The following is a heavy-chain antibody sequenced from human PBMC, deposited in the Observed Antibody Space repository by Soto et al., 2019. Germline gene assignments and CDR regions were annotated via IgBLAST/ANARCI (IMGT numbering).Heavy chain of an antibody. V-gene: IGHV3-23*01. CDR2: ISGSGGST. Sequence: GALRLSCAASGFTFSSYGMSWVRQAPGKGLEWVSAISGSGGSTYYADSVKGRFTISRDNSKNTLYLQMNSLRAEDTAVYYCARYRGYSYGRIYWYFDLWGRGTLVTVSS. CDR3: ARYRGYSYGRIYWYFDL. D-gene: IGHD5-18*01. J-gene: IGHJ2*01. CDR1: GFTFSSYG.